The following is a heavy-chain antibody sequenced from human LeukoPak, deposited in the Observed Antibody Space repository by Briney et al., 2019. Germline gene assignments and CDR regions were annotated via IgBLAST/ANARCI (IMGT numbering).Heavy chain of an antibody. CDR2: ISGSGGNT. Sequence: PGGSLRLSCAASGFTFTTYAMAWVRQAPGKGLEWVSAISGSGGNTYYADSVKGRFTISRANSKNTLYLQMKSLRAEDTALYYCAKDLGYGMDVWGQGTTVTVSS. D-gene: IGHD3-16*01. J-gene: IGHJ6*02. V-gene: IGHV3-23*01. CDR1: GFTFTTYA. CDR3: AKDLGYGMDV.